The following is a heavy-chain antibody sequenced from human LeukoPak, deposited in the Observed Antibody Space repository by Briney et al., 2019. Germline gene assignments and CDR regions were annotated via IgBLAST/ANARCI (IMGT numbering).Heavy chain of an antibody. CDR2: ISSTGGST. CDR3: VTVERDY. V-gene: IGHV3-64D*09. D-gene: IGHD1-26*01. Sequence: PGGSLRLSCSASGFTFSSYAMYWVRQAPGKGLEYVSTISSTGGSTYYADSVKGRFTISRDNAKNTLYLQMSSLRPKDTAVYYCVTVERDYWGQGTLVTVSS. J-gene: IGHJ4*02. CDR1: GFTFSSYA.